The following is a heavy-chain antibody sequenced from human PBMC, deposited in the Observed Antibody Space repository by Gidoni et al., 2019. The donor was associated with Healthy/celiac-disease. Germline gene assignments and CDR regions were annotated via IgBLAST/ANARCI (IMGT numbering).Heavy chain of an antibody. CDR3: ARSGGKVVVPHSVLYAFDI. D-gene: IGHD3-22*01. CDR2: IIPIFGTA. J-gene: IGHJ3*02. V-gene: IGHV1-69*01. CDR1: GGTFSSYA. Sequence: QVQLVQSGAEVKKPGSSVKVSCKASGGTFSSYAISWVRQAPGQGLEWMGGIIPIFGTANYAQKFQDRVTITADESTSTAYMELSSLRSEDTAVYYCARSGGKVVVPHSVLYAFDIWGQGTMVTVSS.